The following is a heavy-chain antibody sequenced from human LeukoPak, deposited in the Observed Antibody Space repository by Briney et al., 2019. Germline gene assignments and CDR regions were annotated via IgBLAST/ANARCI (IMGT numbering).Heavy chain of an antibody. CDR1: GFTFSSYW. V-gene: IGHV3-7*01. J-gene: IGHJ4*02. CDR2: IKQDGSEK. D-gene: IGHD5-24*01. Sequence: GGSLRLSCAASGFTFSSYWMSWVRQAPGKGLEWVADIKQDGSEKYYVDSVKGRFTISRENAKNSLYLQMNSLRAEDTAVYYCASRDGYSQPNFDYWGQGTLVTVSS. CDR3: ASRDGYSQPNFDY.